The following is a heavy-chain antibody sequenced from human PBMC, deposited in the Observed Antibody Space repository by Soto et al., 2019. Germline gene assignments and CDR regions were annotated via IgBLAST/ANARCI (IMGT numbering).Heavy chain of an antibody. CDR1: GASISSSY. J-gene: IGHJ6*02. CDR2: IFHSGTT. V-gene: IGHV4-59*01. Sequence: SETLSLTCTVSGASISSSYWSWIRQPPGKGLEWIGYIFHSGTTNYNPSLKSRVTISVDTSKNQFSLNLSSLTTADTAVYYCARGARSICSSTSCHDYYYYYGMDVWGQGTTVTVSS. CDR3: ARGARSICSSTSCHDYYYYYGMDV. D-gene: IGHD2-2*01.